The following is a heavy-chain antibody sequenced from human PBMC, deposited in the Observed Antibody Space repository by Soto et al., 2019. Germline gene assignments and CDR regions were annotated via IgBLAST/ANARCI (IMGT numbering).Heavy chain of an antibody. CDR1: GGSFSGYY. J-gene: IGHJ4*02. Sequence: SETLSLTCAVYGGSFSGYYWSWIRQPPGKGLEWIGEINHSGSTNYNPSLKSRVTISVDTSKNQFSLKLSSVTAADTAVYYCASGGGQEMATMKNYFDYWGQGTLVTVSS. CDR3: ASGGGQEMATMKNYFDY. D-gene: IGHD5-12*01. CDR2: INHSGST. V-gene: IGHV4-34*01.